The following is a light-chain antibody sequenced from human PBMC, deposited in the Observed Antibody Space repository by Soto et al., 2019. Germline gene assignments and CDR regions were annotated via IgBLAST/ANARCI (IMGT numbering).Light chain of an antibody. CDR1: QSISSW. J-gene: IGKJ1*01. CDR3: QQYNSYSQT. Sequence: IKMTQSPSTLSASVGDRVTITCRASQSISSWLAWYQQKPGKAPKLLIYDASSLESGVPSRFSGSGSGTEFTLTISSLQPDDFATYYRQQYNSYSQTFGQGTKVDNK. CDR2: DAS. V-gene: IGKV1-5*01.